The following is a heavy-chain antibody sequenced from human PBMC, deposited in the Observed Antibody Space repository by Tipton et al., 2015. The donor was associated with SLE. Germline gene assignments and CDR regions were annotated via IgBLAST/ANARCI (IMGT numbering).Heavy chain of an antibody. Sequence: TLSLTCSVSGYAISSGYYWGWIRQSPGMGLEWIGSVHHSGSTDYNPSLKSRVIMSLDTSKNQVSLKLSSVTAADTAVYFCARKGYSLGNAFDIWGPGTAVTISS. J-gene: IGHJ3*02. CDR2: VHHSGST. CDR3: ARKGYSLGNAFDI. CDR1: GYAISSGYY. V-gene: IGHV4-38-2*02. D-gene: IGHD3-22*01.